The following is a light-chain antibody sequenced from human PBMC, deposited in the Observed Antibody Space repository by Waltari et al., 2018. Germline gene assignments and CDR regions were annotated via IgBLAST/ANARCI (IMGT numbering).Light chain of an antibody. CDR3: QQYYSTLT. CDR2: WGS. V-gene: IGKV4-1*01. Sequence: DIVMTQSTDSLAVSLGERATISCKSSQRVLYSSNTKNYLAWYQQKPRQPPKLLIYWGSTRQSGVPDRVRVGGSGTDCTLSIGGLQAEDEAVYYCQQYYSTLTFGGGTKVEIK. J-gene: IGKJ4*01. CDR1: QRVLYSSNTKNY.